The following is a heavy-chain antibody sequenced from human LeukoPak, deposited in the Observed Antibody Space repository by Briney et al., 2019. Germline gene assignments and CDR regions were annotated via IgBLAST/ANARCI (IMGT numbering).Heavy chain of an antibody. V-gene: IGHV1-69*06. D-gene: IGHD2-21*02. CDR1: GGTFSSYA. CDR2: IIPIFGTA. CDR3: AREGIHCGGDCYSDY. J-gene: IGHJ4*02. Sequence: SVKVSCKASGGTFSSYAISWVRQAPGQGLEWRGGIIPIFGTANYAQKFQGRVTITADRSTSTAYMELSSLRSEDTAVYYCAREGIHCGGDCYSDYWGQGTLVTVSS.